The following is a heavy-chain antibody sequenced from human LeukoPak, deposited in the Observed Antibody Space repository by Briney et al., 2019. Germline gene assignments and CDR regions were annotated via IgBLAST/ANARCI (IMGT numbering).Heavy chain of an antibody. J-gene: IGHJ4*02. Sequence: PGGSLRPSCAASRFTFSSYKVNWVRQAPGKGLEWVSSISSSSSYIYYADSVKGRFTISRDNARNSLYLQMNSLRAEDTAVYYCARESGSGEFDYWGQGTLVTISS. D-gene: IGHD2-15*01. CDR1: RFTFSSYK. CDR3: ARESGSGEFDY. CDR2: ISSSSSYI. V-gene: IGHV3-21*01.